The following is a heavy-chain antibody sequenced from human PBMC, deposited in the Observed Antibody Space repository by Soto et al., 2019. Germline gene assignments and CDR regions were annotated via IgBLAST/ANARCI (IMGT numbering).Heavy chain of an antibody. V-gene: IGHV3-23*01. CDR2: ISGSGGST. D-gene: IGHD4-17*01. Sequence: GGSLRLSCAASGFTFSSYAMSWVRQAPGKGLEWVSAISGSGGSTYYADSVKGRFTISRDNSKNTLYLQMNSLRAEDTAVYYCAKTGGDYVDYYYYMDVWGKGTTVTVSS. CDR3: AKTGGDYVDYYYYMDV. J-gene: IGHJ6*03. CDR1: GFTFSSYA.